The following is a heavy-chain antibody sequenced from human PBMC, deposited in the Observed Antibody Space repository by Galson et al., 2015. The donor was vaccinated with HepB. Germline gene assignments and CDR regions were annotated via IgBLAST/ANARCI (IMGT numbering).Heavy chain of an antibody. V-gene: IGHV1-24*01. J-gene: IGHJ2*01. CDR3: ATVPGYSSGWYRDWYFDL. Sequence: SVKVSCKVSGYTLTELSMHWVRQAPGKGLEWMGGFDPEDGETIYAQKFQGRVTMTEDTSTDTAYMELSSLRSEDTAVYYCATVPGYSSGWYRDWYFDLWGRGTLITVSS. D-gene: IGHD6-19*01. CDR2: FDPEDGET. CDR1: GYTLTELS.